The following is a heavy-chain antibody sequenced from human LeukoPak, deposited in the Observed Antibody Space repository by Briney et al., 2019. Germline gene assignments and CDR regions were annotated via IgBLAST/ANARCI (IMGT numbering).Heavy chain of an antibody. CDR3: ARDPGWTGIDY. D-gene: IGHD3-10*01. J-gene: IGHJ4*02. CDR2: ISSSSSI. V-gene: IGHV3-48*02. Sequence: GVSLRLSCAASAFTLSPYNMNWVRQAPGKGLEWISYISSSSSIYYADSVKGRFTISRDNAKNSLYLQMNSLRDEDTAVYYCARDPGWTGIDYWGQGTLVTVSS. CDR1: AFTLSPYN.